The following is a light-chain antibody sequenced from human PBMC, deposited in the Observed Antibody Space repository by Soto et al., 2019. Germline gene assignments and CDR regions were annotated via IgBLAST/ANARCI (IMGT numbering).Light chain of an antibody. V-gene: IGKV1-39*01. J-gene: IGKJ3*01. Sequence: DIQMTQSPSSLSASVGDAVSLTCRASRSISNYLNWYQQKPGRAPKLLISGASSLQRGVPSRFSGSGSGTTFTLTLTSLQPDDFAICFCHQSYNAAYTFGRGTKVEIK. CDR2: GAS. CDR1: RSISNY. CDR3: HQSYNAAYT.